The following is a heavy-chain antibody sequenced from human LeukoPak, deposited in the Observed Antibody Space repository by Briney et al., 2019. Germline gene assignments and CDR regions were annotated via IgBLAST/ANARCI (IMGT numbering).Heavy chain of an antibody. CDR3: ARGSIAAPASY. CDR2: ISSDGSST. V-gene: IGHV3-74*03. CDR1: GFTFRNHW. Sequence: GGSLRLSCAASGFTFRNHWMHWVRQTPGKGLVWVSRISSDGSSTTYADSVKGRFTISRDNAKNTLYLQMNSLRAEDTAVYYCARGSIAAPASYWGQGTLVTVSS. J-gene: IGHJ4*02. D-gene: IGHD6-6*01.